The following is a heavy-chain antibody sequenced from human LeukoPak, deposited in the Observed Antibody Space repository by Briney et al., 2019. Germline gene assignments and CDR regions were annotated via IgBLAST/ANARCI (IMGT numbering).Heavy chain of an antibody. CDR3: AGQYYDFWSGYYTPLYYYYYMDV. Sequence: SETLSLTCTVSGGSISSYYWSWIRQPPGKGLEWIGYISTRGSTNYNPSLKSRVTISVDTSKNPFSLKRSSVTAADTAVYYCAGQYYDFWSGYYTPLYYYYYMDVWGKGTTVTVSS. J-gene: IGHJ6*03. D-gene: IGHD3-3*01. CDR1: GGSISSYY. V-gene: IGHV4-4*08. CDR2: ISTRGST.